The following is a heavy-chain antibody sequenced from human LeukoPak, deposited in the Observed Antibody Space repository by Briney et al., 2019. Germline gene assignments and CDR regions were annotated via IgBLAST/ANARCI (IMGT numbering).Heavy chain of an antibody. J-gene: IGHJ6*03. D-gene: IGHD2-2*01. CDR3: ARDTSAFLTGYYYMDV. CDR2: ISGRGDNT. CDR1: VFTFSNYA. V-gene: IGHV3-23*01. Sequence: VGSLRLSCAASVFTFSNYAVSWVRQAPGRGLECVSAISGRGDNTYYADSVRGRFTISRDNSKNTLYLQMNSLRAEDTAVYYCARDTSAFLTGYYYMDVWGKGTTVTVSS.